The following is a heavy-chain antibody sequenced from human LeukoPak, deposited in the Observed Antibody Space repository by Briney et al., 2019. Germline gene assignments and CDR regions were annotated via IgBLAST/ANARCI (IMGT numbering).Heavy chain of an antibody. CDR1: GFTFSSYW. D-gene: IGHD3-3*01. CDR2: IKQDGSEK. CDR3: AREGYYDFWSGYHIDY. V-gene: IGHV3-7*03. J-gene: IGHJ4*02. Sequence: GGSLRLSCAASGFTFSSYWMSWVRQAPGKGLEWVANIKQDGSEKYYVDSVKGRFTISRDNANNSLYLQMNSLRAEDTAVYYCAREGYYDFWSGYHIDYWGQGTLVTVSS.